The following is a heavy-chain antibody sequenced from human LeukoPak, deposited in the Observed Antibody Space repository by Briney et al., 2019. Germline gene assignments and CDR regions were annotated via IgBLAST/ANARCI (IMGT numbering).Heavy chain of an antibody. V-gene: IGHV3-64*01. Sequence: GRSLRLSCAASGFTFSSYAMHWVRQAPGKGLEYVSAISSNGGSTYYANSVKGRFTISRDNSKNTLYLQMGSLRAEDMAVYYCARDRCSGGSCYWRVFDYWGQGTLVTVSS. D-gene: IGHD2-15*01. CDR2: ISSNGGST. CDR3: ARDRCSGGSCYWRVFDY. CDR1: GFTFSSYA. J-gene: IGHJ4*02.